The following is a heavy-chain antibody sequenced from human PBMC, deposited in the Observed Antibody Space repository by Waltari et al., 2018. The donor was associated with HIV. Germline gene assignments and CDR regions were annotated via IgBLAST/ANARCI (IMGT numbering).Heavy chain of an antibody. D-gene: IGHD5-12*01. Sequence: EVQLVESGGGLVQPGVSLRLSCAASGFPFSSHWMHWVRQVPGKGLVWVSRINSDGSSTTYADSVKGRFTISRDNAKSTLYLQMNSLRDEDTAVYYCARTFTVATISPLLHWGQGTLVTVSS. CDR1: GFPFSSHW. CDR2: INSDGSST. V-gene: IGHV3-74*01. J-gene: IGHJ4*02. CDR3: ARTFTVATISPLLH.